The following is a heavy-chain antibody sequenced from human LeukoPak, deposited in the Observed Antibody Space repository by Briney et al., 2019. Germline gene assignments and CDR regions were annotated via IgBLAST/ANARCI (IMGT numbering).Heavy chain of an antibody. J-gene: IGHJ4*02. Sequence: PSETLSLTCAVYGGSFSGYYWSWIRQPPGKGLEWIGEINHSGSTNYNPSLKSRVTISVDTSKNQFSLKLSSVTAADTAVYYCARSGSYYHFDYWGQGTLVTVSS. D-gene: IGHD3-10*01. CDR1: GGSFSGYY. CDR2: INHSGST. V-gene: IGHV4-34*01. CDR3: ARSGSYYHFDY.